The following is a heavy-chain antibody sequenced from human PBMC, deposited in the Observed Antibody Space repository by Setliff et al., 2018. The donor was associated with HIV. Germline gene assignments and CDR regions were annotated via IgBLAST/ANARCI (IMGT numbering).Heavy chain of an antibody. Sequence: ASVKVSCKASGYTFGNYYMHWVRQAPGQGLEWMGRIAPNSGGTKYAQKFEGRVTMTRDTSINTVYMEVSSLRSDDTAVYYGSRDVGVPGRGNALDYWGQGTQVTVSS. D-gene: IGHD1-26*01. CDR1: GYTFGNYY. CDR3: SRDVGVPGRGNALDY. CDR2: IAPNSGGT. J-gene: IGHJ4*02. V-gene: IGHV1-2*06.